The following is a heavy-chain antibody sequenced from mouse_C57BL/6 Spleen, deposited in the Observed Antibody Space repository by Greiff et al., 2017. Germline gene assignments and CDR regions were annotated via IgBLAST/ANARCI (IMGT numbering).Heavy chain of an antibody. Sequence: EVQLQQSGPELVKPGASVKISCKASGYTFTDYYMNWVKQSHGKSLEWIGDINPNNGGTSYNQKFKGKATLTVDKSSSTAYMELRSLTSEVSAVYYCARGSFAYWGQGTLVTVSA. CDR2: INPNNGGT. CDR3: ARGSFAY. J-gene: IGHJ3*01. V-gene: IGHV1-26*01. CDR1: GYTFTDYY.